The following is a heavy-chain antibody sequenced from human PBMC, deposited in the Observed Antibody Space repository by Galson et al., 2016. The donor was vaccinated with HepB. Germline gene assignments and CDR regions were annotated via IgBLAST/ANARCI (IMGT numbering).Heavy chain of an antibody. CDR1: GFTFSNYA. D-gene: IGHD3-16*02. CDR2: ISNSGDTT. CDR3: AKDQSDYVWGSYRDGSDY. V-gene: IGHV3-23*01. J-gene: IGHJ4*02. Sequence: SLRLSCAAPGFTFSNYAMSWVRQAPGKGLEWISVISNSGDTTYYAASERGRFTISRDNSKNTLYLQMTGLRAEDTAVYYCAKDQSDYVWGSYRDGSDYWGQGTLVTVSS.